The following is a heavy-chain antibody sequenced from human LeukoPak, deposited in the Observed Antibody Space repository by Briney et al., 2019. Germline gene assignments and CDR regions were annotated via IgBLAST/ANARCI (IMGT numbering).Heavy chain of an antibody. J-gene: IGHJ4*02. V-gene: IGHV3-53*01. Sequence: GSLRLSCAASGFTFSTYNMNWVRQAPGKGLEWVSFIYSGGNTHYSDSVKGRFTISRDNSKNTLYLQMNSLRAEDTAVYYCARRAGEYSHPYDYWGQGTLVTVSS. CDR1: GFTFSTYN. D-gene: IGHD4-17*01. CDR2: IYSGGNT. CDR3: ARRAGEYSHPYDY.